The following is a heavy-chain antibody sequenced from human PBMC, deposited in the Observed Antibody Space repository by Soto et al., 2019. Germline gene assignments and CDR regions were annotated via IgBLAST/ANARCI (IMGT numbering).Heavy chain of an antibody. D-gene: IGHD4-17*01. Sequence: PGGSLRLSCAASGFTFSSYGMHWVRQAPGKGLEWVAVIWYDGSNKYYADSVKGRFTISRDNSKNTLYLQMNSLRAEDTAVYYCARDLKDYVVFYYYYGMDVWGQGTTVTVSS. CDR2: IWYDGSNK. CDR1: GFTFSSYG. J-gene: IGHJ6*02. V-gene: IGHV3-33*01. CDR3: ARDLKDYVVFYYYYGMDV.